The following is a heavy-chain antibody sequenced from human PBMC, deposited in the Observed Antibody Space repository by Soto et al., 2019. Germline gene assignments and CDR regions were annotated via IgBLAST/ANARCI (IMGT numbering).Heavy chain of an antibody. CDR2: ISSSSYI. CDR1: GFTFSSYS. CDR3: ARGTSRIAPSDYYYGMDV. J-gene: IGHJ6*02. V-gene: IGHV3-21*01. Sequence: SGGSLRLSCAASGFTFSSYSMNWVRQAPGKGLEWVSSISSSSYIYYADSVKGRFTISRDNAKNSLYLQMNSLRAEDTAVYYCARGTSRIAPSDYYYGMDVWSQGTSVTGSS. D-gene: IGHD6-13*01.